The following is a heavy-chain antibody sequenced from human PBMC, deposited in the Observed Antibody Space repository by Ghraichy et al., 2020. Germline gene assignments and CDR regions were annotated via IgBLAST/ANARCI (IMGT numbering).Heavy chain of an antibody. J-gene: IGHJ6*02. V-gene: IGHV3-21*01. CDR2: ISSSSSYI. D-gene: IGHD6-19*01. CDR3: ARVALRSDSSGWGYYYYYGMDV. Sequence: GGSLRLSCAASGFTFSSYSMNWVRQAPGKGLEWVSSISSSSSYIYYADSVKGRFTISRDNAKNSLYLQMNSLRAEDTAVYYCARVALRSDSSGWGYYYYYGMDVWGQGTTVTVSS. CDR1: GFTFSSYS.